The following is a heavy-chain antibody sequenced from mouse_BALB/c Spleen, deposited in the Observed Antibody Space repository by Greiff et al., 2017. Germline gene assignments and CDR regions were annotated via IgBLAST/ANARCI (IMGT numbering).Heavy chain of an antibody. D-gene: IGHD1-2*01. V-gene: IGHV1S81*02. J-gene: IGHJ2*01. CDR1: GYTFTSYY. Sequence: QVQLQQPGAELVKPGASVKLSCKASGYTFTSYYMYWVKQRPGQGLEWIGGINPSNGGTNFNEKFKSKATLTVDKSSSTAYMQLSSLTSEDSAVYYCTRLLRLPPFDYWGQGTTLTVSS. CDR3: TRLLRLPPFDY. CDR2: INPSNGGT.